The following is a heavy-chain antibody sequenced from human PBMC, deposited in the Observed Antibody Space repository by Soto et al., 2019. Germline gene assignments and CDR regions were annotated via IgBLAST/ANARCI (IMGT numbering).Heavy chain of an antibody. D-gene: IGHD4-4*01. CDR1: GGSISSHY. Sequence: QVQLQESGPGLVKPSETLSLTCTVSGGSISSHYWSWIRQPPGKGLEWIGYILNSGSTNYTPSRKSGVTVSVDTSKNQFSLSLNSVTAADTAVYYCARGPDRSKVGYWGQGTQVTVSS. CDR2: ILNSGST. V-gene: IGHV4-59*11. CDR3: ARGPDRSKVGY. J-gene: IGHJ4*02.